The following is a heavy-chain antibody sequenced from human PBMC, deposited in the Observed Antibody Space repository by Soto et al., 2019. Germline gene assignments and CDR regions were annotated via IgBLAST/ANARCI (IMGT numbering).Heavy chain of an antibody. J-gene: IGHJ6*02. CDR1: GGTFSSYA. CDR2: IIPIFGTA. Sequence: QVQLVQSGAEVKKPGSSVTVSCKASGGTFSSYAISWVRQAPGQGLEWMGGIIPIFGTANYAQKFQGRVTITADESTSKAYMELSSLRSEDTAVYYCARGSSTRTQPSGYYYYGMDVWGQGPTVTVSS. D-gene: IGHD6-25*01. V-gene: IGHV1-69*01. CDR3: ARGSSTRTQPSGYYYYGMDV.